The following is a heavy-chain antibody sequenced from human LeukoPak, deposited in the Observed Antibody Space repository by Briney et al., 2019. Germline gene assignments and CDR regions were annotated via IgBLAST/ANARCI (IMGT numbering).Heavy chain of an antibody. CDR2: IYTSGST. D-gene: IGHD3-10*01. J-gene: IGHJ4*02. V-gene: IGHV4-4*07. CDR3: ASDFGY. Sequence: SETLSLTCTVSGGSISTDYWTWIRQPAGKGLEWIGLIYTSGSTNYNPSLKSRVTMSLDTSKNPFSLKLTSVTAADTAVYYCASDFGYWGQGTVVTVTA. CDR1: GGSISTDY.